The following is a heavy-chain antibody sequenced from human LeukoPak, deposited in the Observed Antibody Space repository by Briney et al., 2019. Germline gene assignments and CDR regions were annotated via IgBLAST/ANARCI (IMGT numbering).Heavy chain of an antibody. CDR2: ISYDGSNK. CDR3: ARSDIAAAGIFDY. Sequence: GRSLRLSCAASGFTFSSYAMHWVRQAPGKGLEWVAVISYDGSNKYYADSVKGRFTISRDNSKNTLYLQMNSLRAEDTAVYYCARSDIAAAGIFDYWGQGTLVTVSS. V-gene: IGHV3-30-3*01. CDR1: GFTFSSYA. J-gene: IGHJ4*02. D-gene: IGHD6-13*01.